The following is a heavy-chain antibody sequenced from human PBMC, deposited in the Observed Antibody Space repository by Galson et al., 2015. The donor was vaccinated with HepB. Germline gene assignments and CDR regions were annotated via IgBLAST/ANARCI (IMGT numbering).Heavy chain of an antibody. Sequence: SETLSLTCAVYGGSFSGYYWSWIRQPPGKGLEWIGEINHSGSTNYNPSLKSRVTISVDTSKNQFSLKLSSVTAADTAVYYCARGNDYGGNAGKGGFDPWGQGTLVTVSS. CDR2: INHSGST. CDR3: ARGNDYGGNAGKGGFDP. D-gene: IGHD4-23*01. V-gene: IGHV4-34*01. J-gene: IGHJ5*02. CDR1: GGSFSGYY.